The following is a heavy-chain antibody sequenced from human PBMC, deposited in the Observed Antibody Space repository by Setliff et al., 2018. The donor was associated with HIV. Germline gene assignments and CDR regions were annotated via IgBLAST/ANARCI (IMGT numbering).Heavy chain of an antibody. CDR3: ARGLEAYSGYGIDY. D-gene: IGHD5-12*01. CDR1: GVSISSGTYY. CDR2: IYTSGST. J-gene: IGHJ4*02. V-gene: IGHV4-61*02. Sequence: PSETLSLTCTVSGVSISSGTYYWSWVRQPAGKGLEWIGRIYTSGSTNYNPSLKSRVTLSVDTSKNQFSLKLSSVAAADTAVYYCARGLEAYSGYGIDYWGQGTLVTVSS.